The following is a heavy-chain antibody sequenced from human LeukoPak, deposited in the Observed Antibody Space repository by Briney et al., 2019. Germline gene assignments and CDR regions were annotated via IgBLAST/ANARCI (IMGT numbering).Heavy chain of an antibody. CDR2: IYYSGST. Sequence: PSETLSLTCTVSGGSISSYYWSWIRQPPGKGLEWIGYIYYSGSTNYNPSLKSRVTISVDTSKNQFSLKLSSVTAADTAVYYCARVQWGTYAFDIWGPGTMVTVSS. J-gene: IGHJ3*02. V-gene: IGHV4-59*01. D-gene: IGHD2-8*01. CDR1: GGSISSYY. CDR3: ARVQWGTYAFDI.